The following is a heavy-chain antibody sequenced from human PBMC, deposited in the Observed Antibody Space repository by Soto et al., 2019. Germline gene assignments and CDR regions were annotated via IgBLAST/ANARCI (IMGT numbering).Heavy chain of an antibody. D-gene: IGHD6-19*01. CDR2: IYHSGST. Sequence: PWETLSLTCAVSGGSISSSNWWSWVRQPPGKGLEWIGEIYHSGSTNYNPSLKSRVTISVDKSKNQFSLKLSSVTAADTAVYYCARDAAVAGKDYYYGMDVWGQGTTVTVSS. CDR1: GGSISSSNW. J-gene: IGHJ6*02. CDR3: ARDAAVAGKDYYYGMDV. V-gene: IGHV4-4*02.